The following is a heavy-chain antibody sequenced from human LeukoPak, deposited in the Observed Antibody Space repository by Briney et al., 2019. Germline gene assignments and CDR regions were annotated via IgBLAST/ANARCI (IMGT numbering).Heavy chain of an antibody. CDR1: GFTFDDYA. CDR2: ISWSSGSI. Sequence: GGSLRLSCAASGFTFDDYAMHWVRQAPGKGLEWVSGISWSSGSIGYADSVKGRFTISRDNAKNSLYLQMNSLRAEDTALYYCAKGITMIVVVNDYMDVWGKGTTVTVSS. D-gene: IGHD3-22*01. J-gene: IGHJ6*03. V-gene: IGHV3-9*01. CDR3: AKGITMIVVVNDYMDV.